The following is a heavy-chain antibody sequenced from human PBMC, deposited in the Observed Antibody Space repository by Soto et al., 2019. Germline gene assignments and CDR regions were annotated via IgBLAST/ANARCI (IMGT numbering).Heavy chain of an antibody. CDR2: MSGTGGST. CDR1: GFTFSSYA. D-gene: IGHD6-19*01. Sequence: EVQLLESGGGLVQPGRSLRLSCAASGFTFSSYAMNWVRQAPGKGLEWVSAMSGTGGSTYYADSVKGRFTISRDNSKNTLYLQRNGLRVEDTAVFYCAKAGFSSGWSPSYFDYWGQGTLVTVSS. V-gene: IGHV3-23*01. CDR3: AKAGFSSGWSPSYFDY. J-gene: IGHJ4*02.